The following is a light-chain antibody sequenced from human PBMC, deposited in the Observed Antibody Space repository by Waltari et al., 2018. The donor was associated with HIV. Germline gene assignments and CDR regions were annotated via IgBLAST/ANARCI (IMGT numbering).Light chain of an antibody. Sequence: QSALTQPRSVSGSPGPSVTISCTGTSSDLAYFDHVSWYQQSPGKAPKVIIYEVPQRPSGVPDRFTASKSGITASLTISGLQDEDEADYYCCSYAGAYTYVFGTGTKVTVL. CDR2: EVP. V-gene: IGLV2-11*01. CDR1: SSDLAYFDH. J-gene: IGLJ1*01. CDR3: CSYAGAYTYV.